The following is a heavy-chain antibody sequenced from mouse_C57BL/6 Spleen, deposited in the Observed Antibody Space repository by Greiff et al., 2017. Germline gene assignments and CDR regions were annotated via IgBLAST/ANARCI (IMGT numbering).Heavy chain of an antibody. V-gene: IGHV3-6*01. CDR3: ASNSYYFDY. Sequence: EVKLQESGPGLVKPSPSLSLTCSVTGYSITSGYYWNWIRQFPGNKLEWMGYISYDGSNNYNPSLKNRISITRDTSKNQFFLKLNSVTTEDTATYYCASNSYYFDYWGQGTTLTVSS. J-gene: IGHJ2*01. CDR1: GYSITSGYY. CDR2: ISYDGSN.